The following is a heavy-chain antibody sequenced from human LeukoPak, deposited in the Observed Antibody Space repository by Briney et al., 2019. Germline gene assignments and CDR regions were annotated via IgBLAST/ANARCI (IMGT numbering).Heavy chain of an antibody. CDR1: GFTFSSYE. D-gene: IGHD3-10*01. J-gene: IGHJ5*02. CDR2: ISSSGSTI. CDR3: ARESWFGEGTT. V-gene: IGHV3-48*03. Sequence: GGSLRLSCAASGFTFSSYEMNWVRQAPGKGLAWVSYISSSGSTIYYADSVKGRFTISRDNAKNSLYLQMNSLRAEDTAVYYCARESWFGEGTTWGQGTLVTVSS.